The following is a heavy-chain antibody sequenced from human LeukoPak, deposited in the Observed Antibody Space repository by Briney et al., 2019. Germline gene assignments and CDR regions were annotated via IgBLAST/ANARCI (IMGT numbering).Heavy chain of an antibody. CDR1: VYTLTELS. D-gene: IGHD3-16*01. Sequence: ASVKVSFTFSVYTLTELSMHWVRQAPGKGLEWMGGFDPEDGETIYAQKFQGRVTMTEDTSTDTAYMELSSLRSEDTAVYYCATVPPWAYYYYMDVWGKGTTVTVSS. J-gene: IGHJ6*03. CDR2: FDPEDGET. V-gene: IGHV1-24*01. CDR3: ATVPPWAYYYYMDV.